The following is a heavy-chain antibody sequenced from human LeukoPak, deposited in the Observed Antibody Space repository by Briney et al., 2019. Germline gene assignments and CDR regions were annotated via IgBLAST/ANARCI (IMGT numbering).Heavy chain of an antibody. CDR1: GGTFSSYA. D-gene: IGHD3-22*01. CDR3: ARGGHYYDSSGYLDLFDY. V-gene: IGHV1-69*05. CDR2: IIPIFGTA. J-gene: IGHJ4*02. Sequence: SVKVSCKASGGTFSSYAISWVRQAPGQGLEWMGGIIPIFGTANYAQKFQGRVTITTDESTSTAYMELSSLRSEDTAVYYCARGGHYYDSSGYLDLFDYWGRGTLVTVSS.